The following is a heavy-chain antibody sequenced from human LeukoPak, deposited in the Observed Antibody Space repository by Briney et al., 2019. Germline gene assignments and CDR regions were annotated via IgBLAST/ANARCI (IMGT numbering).Heavy chain of an antibody. CDR3: AKDSPPTSEWLPDY. CDR2: IRHDGSKK. D-gene: IGHD5-12*01. Sequence: GGSLRLSCVGSGFAFRSYGMHWVRQAPGKGLEWVAFIRHDGSKKYYADSVKGRFTISRDNSQNTLYVQVDSLRVEDTAVYYCAKDSPPTSEWLPDYWGQGTRVTIA. V-gene: IGHV3-30*02. CDR1: GFAFRSYG. J-gene: IGHJ4*02.